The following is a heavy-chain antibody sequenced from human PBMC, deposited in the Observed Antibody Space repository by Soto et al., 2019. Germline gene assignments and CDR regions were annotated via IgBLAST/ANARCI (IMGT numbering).Heavy chain of an antibody. Sequence: PGGSLRLSCAASGFTFSSYSMNWVRQAPGKGLEWVSSISSSSSYIYYADSVKGRFTISRDNAKNSLYLQMNSLRAEDTAVYYCARGPPQAYCGGDCYDAYYGMDVWGQGTTVTVSS. CDR3: ARGPPQAYCGGDCYDAYYGMDV. CDR1: GFTFSSYS. CDR2: ISSSSSYI. J-gene: IGHJ6*02. V-gene: IGHV3-21*01. D-gene: IGHD2-21*02.